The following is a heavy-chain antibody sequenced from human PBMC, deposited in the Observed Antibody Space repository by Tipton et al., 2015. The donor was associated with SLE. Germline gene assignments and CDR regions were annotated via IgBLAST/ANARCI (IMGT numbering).Heavy chain of an antibody. CDR3: ARVPGDSLNFDY. CDR1: GGSISSHY. Sequence: TLSLTCTVSGGSISSHYWSWIRQPPGKGLEWIGRIYSSGRTNYNPSLKSRVTMSVDTSRKQFSLKLTSVTAADTAVYYCARVPGDSLNFDYWGQGTLVTVSS. J-gene: IGHJ4*02. CDR2: IYSSGRT. V-gene: IGHV4-4*07. D-gene: IGHD3/OR15-3a*01.